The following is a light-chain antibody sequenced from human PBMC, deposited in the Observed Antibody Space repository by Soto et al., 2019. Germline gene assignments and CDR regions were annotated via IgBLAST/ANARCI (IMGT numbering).Light chain of an antibody. V-gene: IGLV2-14*01. CDR3: CSYTNSTTSTIV. CDR2: DVT. CDR1: SSDVGGYTY. J-gene: IGLJ1*01. Sequence: QSALTQPASVSGSPGQSITISCTGTSSDVGGYTYVSWYQQHPGKAPKLIIYDVTNRPSAVSNRFSGSKSGNTASLTISGPQPQDEDDSDYCSYTNSTTSTIVFGTGTKLTVL.